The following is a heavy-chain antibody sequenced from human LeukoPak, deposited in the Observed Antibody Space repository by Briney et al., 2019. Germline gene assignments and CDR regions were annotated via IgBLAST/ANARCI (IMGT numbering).Heavy chain of an antibody. Sequence: TSETLSLTCTVSGGSISSYYWSWIRQPPGKGLEWIGYIYYSGSTNYNPSLKSRVTISVDTSKNQFSLKLSSVTAADTAVYYCARRVGYNWNDGHYYYGMDVWGQGTTVTVSS. V-gene: IGHV4-59*08. CDR3: ARRVGYNWNDGHYYYGMDV. D-gene: IGHD1-20*01. CDR2: IYYSGST. J-gene: IGHJ6*02. CDR1: GGSISSYY.